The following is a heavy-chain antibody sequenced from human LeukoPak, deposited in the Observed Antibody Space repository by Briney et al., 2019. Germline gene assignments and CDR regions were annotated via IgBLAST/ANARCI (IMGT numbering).Heavy chain of an antibody. CDR1: GFSFSSYG. CDR3: AKDSPRIAVAGIVDY. V-gene: IGHV3-30*02. D-gene: IGHD6-19*01. J-gene: IGHJ4*02. CDR2: IRSDGSNK. Sequence: GGSLRLSCAGSGFSFSSYGMHWVRQAPGKGLEWMAFIRSDGSNKYYADSVKGRFTISRDNSKNTLYLQMNSLRAEDTAVYYCAKDSPRIAVAGIVDYWGQGTLVTVSS.